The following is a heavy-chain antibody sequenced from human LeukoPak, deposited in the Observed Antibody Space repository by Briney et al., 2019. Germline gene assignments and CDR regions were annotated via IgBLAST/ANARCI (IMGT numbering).Heavy chain of an antibody. CDR3: VRGEYYYDSSGRGFDL. J-gene: IGHJ2*01. CDR2: ISYDGSNK. Sequence: GGSLRLSCEAFGFTFSSYAMHWVRQAPGKGLEWVALISYDGSNKYYADSVKGRFTISRDNSKNTLYLQMNSLRAEDTAVYYCVRGEYYYDSSGRGFDLWGRGTLVTVSS. CDR1: GFTFSSYA. D-gene: IGHD3-22*01. V-gene: IGHV3-30-3*01.